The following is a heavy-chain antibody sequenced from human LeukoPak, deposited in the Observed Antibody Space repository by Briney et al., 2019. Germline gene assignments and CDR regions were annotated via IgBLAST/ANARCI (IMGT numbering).Heavy chain of an antibody. CDR2: MNPNSGNT. D-gene: IGHD4-17*01. V-gene: IGHV1-8*01. J-gene: IGHJ4*02. Sequence: RASVKVSCKASGYTFTSYDINWVRQATGQGLEWMGWMNPNSGNTGYAQKFQGRVTMTRNTSISTAYMELSSLRSEDTAVYYCARGGPPYGDDLDGVGYWGQGTLVTVSS. CDR3: ARGGPPYGDDLDGVGY. CDR1: GYTFTSYD.